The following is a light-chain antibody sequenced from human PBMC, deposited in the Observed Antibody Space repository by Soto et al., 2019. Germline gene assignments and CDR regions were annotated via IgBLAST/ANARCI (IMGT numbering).Light chain of an antibody. CDR3: QQYYSTLT. CDR2: WAS. Sequence: DIVMTQSPVSLAVSLGERATINCKSSQSVLYSSNNKNYLAWYQQKPGQPPKLLIYWASTRESGVPDRFSGSGSGTDFTLTISSLQAEDVAVYYCQQYYSTLTFGRGTKV. V-gene: IGKV4-1*01. CDR1: QSVLYSSNNKNY. J-gene: IGKJ4*01.